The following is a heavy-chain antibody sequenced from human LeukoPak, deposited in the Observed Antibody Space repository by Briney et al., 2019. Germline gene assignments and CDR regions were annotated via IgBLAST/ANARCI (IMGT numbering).Heavy chain of an antibody. D-gene: IGHD3-10*01. J-gene: IGHJ3*02. Sequence: SETLSLTCAVYGGSFSGYYWSWIRQHPGKGLEWIGEINHSGSTNYSPSLKSRVTISVDTSKNQFTLKLSSVTAADTAVYYCARIDHYYYGSGSYYKTSKDAFDIWGQGTMVTVSS. CDR2: INHSGST. CDR3: ARIDHYYYGSGSYYKTSKDAFDI. CDR1: GGSFSGYY. V-gene: IGHV4-34*01.